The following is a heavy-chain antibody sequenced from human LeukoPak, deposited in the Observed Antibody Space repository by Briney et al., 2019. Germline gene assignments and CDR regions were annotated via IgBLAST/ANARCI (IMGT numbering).Heavy chain of an antibody. J-gene: IGHJ4*02. D-gene: IGHD6-19*01. CDR2: AYNGNT. Sequence: AYNGNTNYAQKLQGRVTMTTDTSTSTAYMELRSLRSDDTAVYYCARDRKRASIAVDPFDYWGQGTLVTVSS. CDR3: ARDRKRASIAVDPFDY. V-gene: IGHV1-18*01.